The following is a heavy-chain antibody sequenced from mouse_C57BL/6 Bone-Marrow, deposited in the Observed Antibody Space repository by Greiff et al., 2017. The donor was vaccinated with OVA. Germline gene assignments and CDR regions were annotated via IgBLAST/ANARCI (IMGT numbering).Heavy chain of an antibody. CDR3: ARLYDYDWFAY. V-gene: IGHV5-6*01. CDR2: ISSGGSYT. J-gene: IGHJ3*01. D-gene: IGHD2-4*01. Sequence: EVQLVESGGDLVKPGGSLKLSCAASGFTFSSYGMSWVRQTPDKRLEWVATISSGGSYTYYPDSVKGRITISRDNAKNTLYLQMSSLKAEDTAMYYCARLYDYDWFAYWGQGTLVTVSA. CDR1: GFTFSSYG.